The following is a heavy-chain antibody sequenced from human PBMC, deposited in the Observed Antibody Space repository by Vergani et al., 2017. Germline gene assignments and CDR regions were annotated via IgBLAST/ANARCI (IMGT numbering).Heavy chain of an antibody. CDR2: IIPIFGTA. CDR1: GGTFSSSA. D-gene: IGHD3-9*01. V-gene: IGHV1-69*12. Sequence: QVQLVQSGAEVKKPGSSVKVSCKASGGTFSSSAFSWVRQAPGQGLEWMGGIIPIFGTANYAQKFQGRVTITADESTSTANMALGNLRSEDTAAYYCARASIDYDILTGYLYWGQGTLVTVSS. J-gene: IGHJ4*02. CDR3: ARASIDYDILTGYLY.